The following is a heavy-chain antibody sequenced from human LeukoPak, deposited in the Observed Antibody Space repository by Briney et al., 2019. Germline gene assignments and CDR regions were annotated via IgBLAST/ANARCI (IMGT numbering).Heavy chain of an antibody. CDR3: ARESGYYDSSRYYRYFDY. Sequence: PGGSLRLSCAASGFTFSSYGMHWVRQAPGKGLEWVAVIWYDGSNKYYADSVKGRFTISRDNSKNTLYLQMNSLRAEDTAVYYCARESGYYDSSRYYRYFDYWGQGTLVTVSS. V-gene: IGHV3-33*01. CDR2: IWYDGSNK. J-gene: IGHJ4*02. CDR1: GFTFSSYG. D-gene: IGHD3-22*01.